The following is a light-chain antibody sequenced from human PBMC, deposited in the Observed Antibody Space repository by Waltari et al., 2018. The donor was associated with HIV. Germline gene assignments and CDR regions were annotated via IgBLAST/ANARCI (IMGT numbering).Light chain of an antibody. CDR2: NVN. J-gene: IGLJ3*02. CDR1: KFGLSDYNS. Sequence: QSALTQPRSVSGSPGQSVTFSCAGIKFGLSDYNSVSWYQQRPGQAPKLILYNVNERPPGVPNLFSDSKPANTASRTISGLQSGDEATYFCCSYAGTYTWVFGGGTNLTV. V-gene: IGLV2-11*01. CDR3: CSYAGTYTWV.